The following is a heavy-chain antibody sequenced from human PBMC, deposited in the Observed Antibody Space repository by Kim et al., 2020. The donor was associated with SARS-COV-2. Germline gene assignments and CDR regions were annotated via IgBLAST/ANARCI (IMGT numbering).Heavy chain of an antibody. CDR3: AKVRRRGDSSGYYLDY. CDR2: ISGSGGST. V-gene: IGHV3-23*01. Sequence: GGSLRLSCAASGFTFSSYAMSWVRQAPGKGLEWVSAISGSGGSTYYADSVKGRFTISRDNSKNTLYLQMNSLRAEDTAVYYCAKVRRRGDSSGYYLDYWGQGTLVTVSS. CDR1: GFTFSSYA. D-gene: IGHD3-22*01. J-gene: IGHJ4*02.